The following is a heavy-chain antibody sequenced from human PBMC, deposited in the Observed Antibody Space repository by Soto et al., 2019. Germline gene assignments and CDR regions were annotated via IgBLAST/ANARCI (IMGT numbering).Heavy chain of an antibody. CDR1: GGTFNYNT. J-gene: IGHJ5*02. Sequence: QVQLVQSGAEVRKPGSSVKVSCKASGGTFNYNTVNWVRQAPGQGLEWMGGLVPIFGTPNYAQKFQGRVTIIADDSTSTAYMELNSLTFEDTAVYYCASGSGLTWFDPWGQGTLVTVSS. CDR3: ASGSGLTWFDP. V-gene: IGHV1-69*12. CDR2: LVPIFGTP. D-gene: IGHD6-19*01.